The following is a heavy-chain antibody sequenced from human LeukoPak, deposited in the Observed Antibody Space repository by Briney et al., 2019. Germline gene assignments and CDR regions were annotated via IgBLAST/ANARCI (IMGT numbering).Heavy chain of an antibody. J-gene: IGHJ4*02. CDR3: ARDLFGDYFDY. CDR1: GGSISSGGHY. CDR2: IYYSGST. Sequence: PSETLSLTCTVSGGSISSGGHYWSWIRQYPGKGLEWIAYIYYSGSTYYNPSLKSRVTISVDTSKNQFSLKLSSVTAADTAVHYCARDLFGDYFDYWGQGTLVTVSS. V-gene: IGHV4-31*03. D-gene: IGHD3-3*01.